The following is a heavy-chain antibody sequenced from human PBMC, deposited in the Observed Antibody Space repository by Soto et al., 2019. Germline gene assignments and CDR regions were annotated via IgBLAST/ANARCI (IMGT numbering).Heavy chain of an antibody. D-gene: IGHD6-13*01. J-gene: IGHJ6*02. V-gene: IGHV1-46*01. CDR3: ARVFGYSSSWYLRFTGPLAQYGMDV. CDR2: INPSGGSP. CDR1: GYTFTSYY. Sequence: VASVKVSCKASGYTFTSYYLHWVRQAPGQGLEWMGIINPSGGSPTYAQKFQGRVTMTRDTSTSTAYMELSRLRSEDTAVYYCARVFGYSSSWYLRFTGPLAQYGMDVWGQGTTVTVSS.